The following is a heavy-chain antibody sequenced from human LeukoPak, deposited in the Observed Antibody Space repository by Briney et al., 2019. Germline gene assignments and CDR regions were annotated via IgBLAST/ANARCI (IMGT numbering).Heavy chain of an antibody. CDR1: GFTFSSYS. V-gene: IGHV3-21*01. CDR2: ISSSSSYI. J-gene: IGHJ4*02. Sequence: GGSLRLSCAASGFTFSSYSMNWVRQAPGKGLEWVSSISSSSSYIYYADSVKGRFTISRDNAKNSLYLQMNSLRAEDTAVYYCARVDYGDYAGEDYWGQGTLVTVSS. CDR3: ARVDYGDYAGEDY. D-gene: IGHD4-17*01.